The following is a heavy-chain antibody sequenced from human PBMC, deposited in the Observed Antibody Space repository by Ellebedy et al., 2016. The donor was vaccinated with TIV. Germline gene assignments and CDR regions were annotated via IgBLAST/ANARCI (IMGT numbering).Heavy chain of an antibody. D-gene: IGHD4-23*01. V-gene: IGHV1-18*01. CDR3: ARLLPNDYGGSPAYYYAMDV. CDR1: GFAFGTYT. Sequence: AASVKVSCKASGFAFGTYTFTWVRQAPGQGLEWMGWISGDNGKTKYPQKFEGRVSMTTDTSSSTAYMELRSLMSDDTAVYYCARLLPNDYGGSPAYYYAMDVWGQGTTVTVSS. CDR2: ISGDNGKT. J-gene: IGHJ6*02.